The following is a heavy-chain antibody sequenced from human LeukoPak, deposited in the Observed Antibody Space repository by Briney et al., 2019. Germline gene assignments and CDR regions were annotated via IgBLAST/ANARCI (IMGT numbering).Heavy chain of an antibody. J-gene: IGHJ6*02. CDR2: SSYSGST. V-gene: IGHV4-59*01. Sequence: SETLSLTCTVSGGSISSNYWNWLRQPPGKGLEWIGYSSYSGSTFYNPSLKSRVTISLDTSKNEFSLKLRSVTAADTAVYYCARDHGYYGMDVWGQGTTVTVPS. CDR1: GGSISSNY. CDR3: ARDHGYYGMDV.